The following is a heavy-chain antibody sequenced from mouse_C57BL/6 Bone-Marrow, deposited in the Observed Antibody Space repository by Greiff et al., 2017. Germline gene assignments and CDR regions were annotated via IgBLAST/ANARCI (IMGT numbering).Heavy chain of an antibody. J-gene: IGHJ1*03. D-gene: IGHD1-1*01. CDR1: GSTFTSYW. V-gene: IGHV1-50*01. CDR2: IDPSDSYT. CDR3: ASGHYYYGSRWYFDV. Sequence: QVQLQQPGAELVKPGASVKLSCKASGSTFTSYWMQWVKQRPGQGLEWIGEIDPSDSYTNYNQKFKGKATLTVDTSSSTAYMQLSSLTSEDSAVYYCASGHYYYGSRWYFDVWGTGTTVTVSS.